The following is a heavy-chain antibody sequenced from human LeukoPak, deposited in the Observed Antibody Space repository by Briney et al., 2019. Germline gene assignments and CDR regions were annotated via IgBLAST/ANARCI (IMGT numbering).Heavy chain of an antibody. D-gene: IGHD4-17*01. CDR2: INPNSGGT. J-gene: IGHJ5*02. Sequence: ASVKVSCKASGYTFTGYYMHWVRQAPGQGLEWMGWINPNSGGTNYAQKFQGRVTMTRDTSISTAYMELSRLRSDDTAVYYCARDLADGDLLSNWFDPWGRGTLVTVSS. V-gene: IGHV1-2*02. CDR1: GYTFTGYY. CDR3: ARDLADGDLLSNWFDP.